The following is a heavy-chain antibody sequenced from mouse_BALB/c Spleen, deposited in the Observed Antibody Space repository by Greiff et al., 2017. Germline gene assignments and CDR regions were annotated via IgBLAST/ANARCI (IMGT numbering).Heavy chain of an antibody. CDR3: ARGHYGSSIAY. J-gene: IGHJ3*01. CDR2: ISSGSSTI. V-gene: IGHV5-17*02. D-gene: IGHD1-1*01. CDR1: GFTFSSFG. Sequence: EVQLVESGGGLVQPGGSRKLSCAASGFTFSSFGMHWVRQAPEKGLEWVAYISSGSSTIYYADTVKGRFTISRDNPKNTLFLQMTSLRSEDTAMYYCARGHYGSSIAYWGQGTLVTVSA.